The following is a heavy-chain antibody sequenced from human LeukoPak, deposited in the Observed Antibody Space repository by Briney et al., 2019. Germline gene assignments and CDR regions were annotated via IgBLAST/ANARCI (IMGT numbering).Heavy chain of an antibody. J-gene: IGHJ4*02. CDR1: GYTFTSYD. CDR2: MNPNSGNT. D-gene: IGHD2-8*01. Sequence: ASVKVSCKASGYTFTSYDINWVRQATGQGLELMGWMNPNSGNTGYAQKVQGRVTMTRNTSISTAYMELSSLRSEDTAVYYCARTGVGYCTNGVCYEVDYWGQGTLVTVSS. V-gene: IGHV1-8*01. CDR3: ARTGVGYCTNGVCYEVDY.